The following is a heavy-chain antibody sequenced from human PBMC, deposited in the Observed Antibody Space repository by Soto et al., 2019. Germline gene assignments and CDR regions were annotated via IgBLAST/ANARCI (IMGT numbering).Heavy chain of an antibody. CDR3: ARDSPHVPVTAAICHV. D-gene: IGHD2-2*01. J-gene: IGHJ6*04. CDR2: ISGASDYI. Sequence: GGSLRLSCVGSGFTFNDYSLNWVRQAPGKGLEWVASISGASDYIYYADSVKGRFTISRDNSKNSLYLRMNSLRGEDTALYYCARDSPHVPVTAAICHVWGKGTTVTVSS. V-gene: IGHV3-21*01. CDR1: GFTFNDYS.